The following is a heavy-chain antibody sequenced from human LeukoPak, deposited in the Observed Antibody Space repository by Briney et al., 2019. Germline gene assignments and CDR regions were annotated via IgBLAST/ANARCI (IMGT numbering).Heavy chain of an antibody. CDR2: IWYDGSNK. V-gene: IGHV3-33*01. D-gene: IGHD6-19*01. J-gene: IGHJ6*03. CDR3: ARVSRSGWAVYYYYNVDV. CDR1: GFTFSSYG. Sequence: GRSLRLSCAASGFTFSSYGMHWVRQAPGKGLEWVAVIWYDGSNKYYADSVKGRFTISRDNSKNTLYLQMNSLRAEDTAVYYCARVSRSGWAVYYYYNVDVWGNGTTVTV.